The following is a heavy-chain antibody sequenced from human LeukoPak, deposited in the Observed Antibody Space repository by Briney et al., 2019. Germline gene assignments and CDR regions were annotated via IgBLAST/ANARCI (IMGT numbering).Heavy chain of an antibody. CDR3: ARGLAAEMATYTF. J-gene: IGHJ4*02. Sequence: SETLSLTCAVYGGSFSGYYWSWIRQPPGKGLEWIEEINHSGSTNYNPSLKSRVTISVDTSKNQFSLKLSSVTAADTAVYYCARGLAAEMATYTFWGQGTLVTVSS. CDR2: INHSGST. V-gene: IGHV4-34*01. D-gene: IGHD5-24*01. CDR1: GGSFSGYY.